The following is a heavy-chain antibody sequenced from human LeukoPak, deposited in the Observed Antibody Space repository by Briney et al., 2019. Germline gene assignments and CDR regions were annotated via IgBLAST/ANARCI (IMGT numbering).Heavy chain of an antibody. CDR2: MNPNSGNT. D-gene: IGHD3-3*01. V-gene: IGHV1-8*01. CDR1: GYTFTSYD. J-gene: IGHJ4*02. Sequence: GASVKVSCKASGYTFTSYDINWVRQATGQGLEWMGWMNPNSGNTGYAQKFQGRVTMTRNTSISTAYMELSSLRSEDTAVYHCARSPAITIFGVVRLRFDYWGQGTLVTVSS. CDR3: ARSPAITIFGVVRLRFDY.